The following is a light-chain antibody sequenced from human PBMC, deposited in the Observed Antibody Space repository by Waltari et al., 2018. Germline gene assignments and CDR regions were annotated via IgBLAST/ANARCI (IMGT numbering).Light chain of an antibody. V-gene: IGKV3-15*01. CDR3: QQYNNWPRT. CDR2: GAS. CDR1: QSVSSN. Sequence: IVMTQSPATLSASPGERATLSCRASQSVSSNLAWYQQKPGQAPRLLIYGASTRATGIPARFSGSGSGTEFTLTISSLQSEDFAVYYCQQYNNWPRTFGQGTKVEIK. J-gene: IGKJ1*01.